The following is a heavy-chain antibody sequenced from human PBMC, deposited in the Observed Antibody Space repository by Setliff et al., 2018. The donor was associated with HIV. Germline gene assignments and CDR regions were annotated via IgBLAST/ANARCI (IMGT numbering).Heavy chain of an antibody. J-gene: IGHJ4*02. CDR3: ARDTGQLVYYFDS. D-gene: IGHD6-6*01. CDR2: ISSSSYYI. Sequence: PGGSLRLSCAASGFIFSNYRMNWVRQAPGKGLEWVSSISSSSYYIYYADSVKGRFTISRDNLKKRVYLQMSSLRAEDTAVYFCARDTGQLVYYFDSWGQGTLVTVSS. V-gene: IGHV3-21*01. CDR1: GFIFSNYR.